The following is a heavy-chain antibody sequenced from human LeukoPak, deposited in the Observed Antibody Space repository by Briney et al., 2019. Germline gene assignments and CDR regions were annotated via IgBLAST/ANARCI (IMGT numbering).Heavy chain of an antibody. J-gene: IGHJ3*02. D-gene: IGHD3-10*01. CDR1: GFTFSSYS. Sequence: GGSLRLSCAASGFTFSSYSMNWVRQAPGKGLEWVSYISSSSSTIYYADSVKGRFTISRDNAKNSLYLQMNSLRAEDTAVYYCARDAYYGSGSYPFDIWGQGTMVTVSS. V-gene: IGHV3-48*01. CDR3: ARDAYYGSGSYPFDI. CDR2: ISSSSSTI.